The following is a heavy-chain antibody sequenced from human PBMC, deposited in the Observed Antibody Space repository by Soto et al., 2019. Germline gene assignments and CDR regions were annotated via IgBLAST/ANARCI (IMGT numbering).Heavy chain of an antibody. Sequence: GGSLRLSCTASGFTFGDYAMSWFRQAPGKGLEWVGFIRSKAYGGTTEYAASVKGRFTISRNDSKSIAYLQMNSLKTEDTAVYYCTRDYQGSEGPPHLAYYYYGMDVWGQGTTVTVSS. V-gene: IGHV3-49*03. CDR2: IRSKAYGGTT. D-gene: IGHD3-16*02. CDR1: GFTFGDYA. J-gene: IGHJ6*02. CDR3: TRDYQGSEGPPHLAYYYYGMDV.